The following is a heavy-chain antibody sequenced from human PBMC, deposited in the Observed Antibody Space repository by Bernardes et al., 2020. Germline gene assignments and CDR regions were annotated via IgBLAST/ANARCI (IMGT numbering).Heavy chain of an antibody. CDR1: GYTFTSYD. Sequence: ASVKVSCKASGYTFTSYDINWVRQATGQGLEWMGWMNPNSGNTGYAQKFQGRVTMTRNTSISTAYMELSSLRSEDTAVYYCASRVYVDTAMELYGMDVWGKGTTVTVSS. CDR3: ASRVYVDTAMELYGMDV. J-gene: IGHJ6*04. V-gene: IGHV1-8*01. CDR2: MNPNSGNT. D-gene: IGHD5-18*01.